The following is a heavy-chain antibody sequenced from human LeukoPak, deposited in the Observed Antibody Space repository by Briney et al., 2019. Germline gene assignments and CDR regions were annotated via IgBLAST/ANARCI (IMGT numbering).Heavy chain of an antibody. Sequence: PGGSLRLSCAASGFTVSSNYMSWVRQAPGNGLEWVSVIYSGGSTYYADSVKGRFTISRDNSKNTLYLQMNSLRAEDTAVYYCAKERLAAAGNWFDPWGQGTLVTVSS. D-gene: IGHD6-13*01. CDR3: AKERLAAAGNWFDP. V-gene: IGHV3-53*01. CDR1: GFTVSSNY. J-gene: IGHJ5*02. CDR2: IYSGGST.